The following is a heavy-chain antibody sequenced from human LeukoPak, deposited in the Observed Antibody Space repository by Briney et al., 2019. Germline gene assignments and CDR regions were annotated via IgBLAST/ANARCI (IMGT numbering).Heavy chain of an antibody. Sequence: PSETLSLTCTVSGGSISSSSYYWGWIRKPPGKGLEWIGSIYYSGSTYYNPSLKSRVTISVDTSKNQFSLKLSSVTAADTAVYYCARRSISSYYYGMDVWGQGTTVTVSS. J-gene: IGHJ6*02. D-gene: IGHD2/OR15-2a*01. CDR2: IYYSGST. V-gene: IGHV4-39*01. CDR1: GGSISSSSYY. CDR3: ARRSISSYYYGMDV.